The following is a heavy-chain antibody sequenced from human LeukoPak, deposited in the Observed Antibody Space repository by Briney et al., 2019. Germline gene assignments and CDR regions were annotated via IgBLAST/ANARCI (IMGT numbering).Heavy chain of an antibody. Sequence: PGRSLRLPCAASGFTFDDYAMHWVRQAPGKGLEWVSGISWNSGSIGYADSVKGRFTISRDNAKNSLYLQMNSLRAEDTALYYCAKDMHRNYYYGMDVWGQGTTVTVSS. CDR1: GFTFDDYA. CDR2: ISWNSGSI. CDR3: AKDMHRNYYYGMDV. J-gene: IGHJ6*02. V-gene: IGHV3-9*01.